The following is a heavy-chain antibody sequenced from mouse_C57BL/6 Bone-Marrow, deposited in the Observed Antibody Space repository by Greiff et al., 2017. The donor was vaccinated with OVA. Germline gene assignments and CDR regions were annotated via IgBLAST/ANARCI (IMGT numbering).Heavy chain of an antibody. D-gene: IGHD3-3*01. V-gene: IGHV1-69*01. CDR2: IDPSDSYT. CDR1: SYTFTSYW. Sequence: QVQLQQSGAELVMPGASVKLSCKASSYTFTSYWMHWVKQRPGQGLEWIGEIDPSDSYTNYNQKFKGKSTLTVDKSSSTAYMQLSSLTSEDSAVYYCARWGLDYWGQGTTLTVSS. J-gene: IGHJ2*01. CDR3: ARWGLDY.